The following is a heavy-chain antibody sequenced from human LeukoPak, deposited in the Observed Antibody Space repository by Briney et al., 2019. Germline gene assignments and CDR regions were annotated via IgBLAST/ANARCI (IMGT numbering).Heavy chain of an antibody. CDR2: IYPGDSDT. CDR3: ARRGIVATIADYYYYYMDV. J-gene: IGHJ6*03. CDR1: GYSFTSYW. D-gene: IGHD5-12*01. Sequence: VESLKISCKGSGYSFTSYWIGWVRQMPGKGLEWMGIIYPGDSDTRYSPSFQGQVTISADKSISTAYLQWSSLKASDTAMYYCARRGIVATIADYYYYYMDVWGKGTTVTVSS. V-gene: IGHV5-51*01.